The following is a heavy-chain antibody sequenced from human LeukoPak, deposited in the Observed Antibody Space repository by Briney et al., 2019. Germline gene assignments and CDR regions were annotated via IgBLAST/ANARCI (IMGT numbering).Heavy chain of an antibody. CDR1: GGSFSGYY. CDR2: IYYSGST. Sequence: SETLSLTCAVYGGSFSGYYWSWIRQPPGKGLEWIGSIYYSGSTYYNPSLKSRVTISVDTSKNQFSLKLSSVTAADTAVYYCARARSITIFGVVIPYYFDYWGQGTLVTVSS. D-gene: IGHD3-3*01. V-gene: IGHV4-34*01. J-gene: IGHJ4*02. CDR3: ARARSITIFGVVIPYYFDY.